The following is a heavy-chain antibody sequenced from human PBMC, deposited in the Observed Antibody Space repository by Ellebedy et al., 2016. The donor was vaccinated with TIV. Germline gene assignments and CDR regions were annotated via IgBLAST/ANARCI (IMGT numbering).Heavy chain of an antibody. V-gene: IGHV4-38-2*02. Sequence: SETLSLXCTVSGFSISSGYYWAWIRQTPGRGLEWIATIYQTESTYYNPSLKSRLSISVDMSKNQFSLSLRSMTAADTAVYYCARGTDWFDPWGKGILVTVSS. CDR2: IYQTEST. CDR1: GFSISSGYY. CDR3: ARGTDWFDP. J-gene: IGHJ5*02.